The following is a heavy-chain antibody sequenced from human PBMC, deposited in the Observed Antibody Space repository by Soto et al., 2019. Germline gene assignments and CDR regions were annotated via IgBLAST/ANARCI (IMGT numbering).Heavy chain of an antibody. CDR1: GFTFSSYS. J-gene: IGHJ4*02. V-gene: IGHV3-21*01. CDR2: ISSSSSYI. Sequence: GGSLRLSCAASGFTFSSYSMNWVRQAPGKGLEWVSSISSSSSYICYADSVKGRFIISRDNAKNSLYLQMNSLRAEDTAVYYCARDSELAYYGFWSGYSAYDYWGQGTLVTVSS. CDR3: ARDSELAYYGFWSGYSAYDY. D-gene: IGHD3-3*01.